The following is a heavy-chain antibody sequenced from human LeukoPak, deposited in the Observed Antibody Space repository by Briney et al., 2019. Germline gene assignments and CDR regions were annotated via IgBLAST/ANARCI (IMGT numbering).Heavy chain of an antibody. CDR1: GGSISSYY. CDR2: IYHSGST. CDR3: ARRAFSSGYYYFDY. V-gene: IGHV4-59*08. J-gene: IGHJ4*02. D-gene: IGHD3-22*01. Sequence: PSETLSLTCTVSGGSISSYYWSWIRQPPGKGLEWIGYIYHSGSTNYNPSLKSRVTISVDTSKNQFSLKLSSVTAADTAVYYCARRAFSSGYYYFDYWGQGTLVTVSS.